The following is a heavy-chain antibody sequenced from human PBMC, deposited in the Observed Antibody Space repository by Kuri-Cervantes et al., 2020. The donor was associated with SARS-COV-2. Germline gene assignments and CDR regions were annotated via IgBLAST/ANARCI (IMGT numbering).Heavy chain of an antibody. V-gene: IGHV4-38-2*01. J-gene: IGHJ4*02. CDR2: IYHSGST. D-gene: IGHD4-23*01. CDR1: GYSISSGYY. Sequence: SETLSLTCAVSGYSISSGYYWGWIRQPPGKGLEWIGSIYHSGSTYYNPSPKSRVTISVDTSKNQFSLKLSSVTAADTAVYYCARGARDYGGNSEFDYWGQGTLVTVSS. CDR3: ARGARDYGGNSEFDY.